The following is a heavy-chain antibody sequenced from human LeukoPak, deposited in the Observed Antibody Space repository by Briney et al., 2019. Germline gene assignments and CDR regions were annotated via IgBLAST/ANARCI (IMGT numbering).Heavy chain of an antibody. Sequence: ASVKVSCKASGGTFSSYAISWVRQAPGQGLEWMGWISAYNGNTNYAQKLQGRVTMTTDTSTSTAYMELRSLRSDDTAVYYCARWGSGSYSFDYWGQGTLVTVSS. D-gene: IGHD1-26*01. J-gene: IGHJ4*02. CDR2: ISAYNGNT. CDR1: GGTFSSYA. CDR3: ARWGSGSYSFDY. V-gene: IGHV1-18*01.